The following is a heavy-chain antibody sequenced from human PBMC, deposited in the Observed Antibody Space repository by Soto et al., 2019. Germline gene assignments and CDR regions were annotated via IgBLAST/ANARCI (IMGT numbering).Heavy chain of an antibody. V-gene: IGHV3-7*01. CDR2: IKQDGSEK. CDR1: GFTFSSYW. Sequence: GSLRLSCAASGFTFSSYWMSWVRQAPGKGLEWVANIKQDGSEKYYVDSVKGRFTISRDNAKNSLYLQMNSLRAEDTAVYYCARDPEYSSSWSTFDYWGQGTLVTVSS. CDR3: ARDPEYSSSWSTFDY. D-gene: IGHD6-13*01. J-gene: IGHJ4*02.